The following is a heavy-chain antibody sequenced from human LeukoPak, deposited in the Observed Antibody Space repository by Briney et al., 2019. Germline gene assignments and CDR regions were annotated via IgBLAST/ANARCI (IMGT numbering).Heavy chain of an antibody. D-gene: IGHD6-25*01. CDR2: IYYSGST. V-gene: IGHV4-31*03. CDR3: ARGAAYYYYYYMDV. CDR1: GGSISSGGYY. Sequence: SETLSLTCTVSGGSISSGGYYWSWIRQHPGKGLEWTGYIYYSGSTYYNPSLKSRVTISVDTSKNQFSLKLSSVTAADTAVYYCARGAAYYYYYYMDVWGKGTTVTVSS. J-gene: IGHJ6*03.